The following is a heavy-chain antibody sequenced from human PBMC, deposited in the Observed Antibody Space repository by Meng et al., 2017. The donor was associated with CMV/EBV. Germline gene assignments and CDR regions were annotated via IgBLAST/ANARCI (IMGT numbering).Heavy chain of an antibody. V-gene: IGHV2-5*02. D-gene: IGHD6-13*01. CDR1: GFSLSTSGVG. CDR2: IYWDDDK. CDR3: AHRGRIAAAGTDWFDP. J-gene: IGHJ5*02. Sequence: QITFKGSGPQLVKPTQPLTLTCTFSGFSLSTSGVGVGWIRQPPGKALEWLALIYWDDDKRYSPSLKSRLTITKDTSKNQVVLTMTNMDPVDTATYYCAHRGRIAAAGTDWFDPWGQGTLVTVSS.